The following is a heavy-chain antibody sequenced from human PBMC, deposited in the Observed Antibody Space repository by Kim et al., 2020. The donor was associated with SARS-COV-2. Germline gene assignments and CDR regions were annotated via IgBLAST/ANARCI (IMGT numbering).Heavy chain of an antibody. CDR3: ARGSLYCSSTSCYFGWFDP. CDR2: INHSGST. CDR1: GGSFSGYY. V-gene: IGHV4-34*01. D-gene: IGHD2-2*01. Sequence: SETLSLTCAVYGGSFSGYYWSWIRQPPGKGLEWIGEINHSGSTNYNPSLKSRVTISVDTSKNQFSLKLSSVTAADTAVYYCARGSLYCSSTSCYFGWFDPWGQGTLVTVSS. J-gene: IGHJ5*02.